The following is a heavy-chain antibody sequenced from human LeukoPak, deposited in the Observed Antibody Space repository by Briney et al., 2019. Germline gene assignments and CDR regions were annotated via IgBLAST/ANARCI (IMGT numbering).Heavy chain of an antibody. D-gene: IGHD3-3*01. CDR1: GFTFSSYS. CDR3: AGLRSGRVNDY. V-gene: IGHV3-21*01. J-gene: IGHJ4*02. CDR2: ISSSSTYI. Sequence: GGSLRLSCAASGFTFSSYSMNWVAQAPGKGLEWVSSISSSSTYIYYADSVKGRFTISRDNAKNSLYLQMNSLRAEDTAVYYCAGLRSGRVNDYWGQGTLVTVSS.